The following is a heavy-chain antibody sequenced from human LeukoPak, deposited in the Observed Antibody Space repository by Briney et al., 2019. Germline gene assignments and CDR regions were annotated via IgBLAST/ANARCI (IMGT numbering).Heavy chain of an antibody. J-gene: IGHJ4*02. CDR2: INPNSGGT. D-gene: IGHD2-15*01. CDR3: ASPLGYCSGGSCYTLDY. V-gene: IGHV1-2*02. Sequence: ASVKVSCKASGYTFTGYYMHWVRQAPGQGLGWMGWINPNSGGTNYAQKFQGRVTMTRDTSISTAYMELSRLRSDDTAVYYCASPLGYCSGGSCYTLDYWGQGTLVTVSS. CDR1: GYTFTGYY.